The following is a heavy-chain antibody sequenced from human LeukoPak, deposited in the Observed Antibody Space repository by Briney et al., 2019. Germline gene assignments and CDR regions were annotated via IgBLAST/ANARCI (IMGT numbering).Heavy chain of an antibody. CDR3: AKHGYGDSDY. J-gene: IGHJ4*02. V-gene: IGHV4-61*02. CDR1: GGSISSGSYY. Sequence: SETLSLTCTVSGGSISSGSYYWSWIRQPAGKGLEWIGRIYTSGSTNYNPSLKSRVTISVDTSKNQFSLKLSSVTAADTAVYYCAKHGYGDSDYWGQGTLVTVSS. CDR2: IYTSGST. D-gene: IGHD4-17*01.